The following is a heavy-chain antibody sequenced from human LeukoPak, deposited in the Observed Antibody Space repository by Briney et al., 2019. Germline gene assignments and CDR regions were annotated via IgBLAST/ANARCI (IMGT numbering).Heavy chain of an antibody. CDR1: GYTFTGYY. V-gene: IGHV1-2*02. D-gene: IGHD2-2*01. CDR3: ARNGGGTSCHNCGFDP. CDR2: INPNSGGT. J-gene: IGHJ5*02. Sequence: ASVKVSCKASGYTFTGYYMHWVRQAPGQGLEWMGWINPNSGGTNYAQKFQGRVTMTRDTSISTAYMELSRLRSDDTAVYYCARNGGGTSCHNCGFDPWGQGTLVTVSS.